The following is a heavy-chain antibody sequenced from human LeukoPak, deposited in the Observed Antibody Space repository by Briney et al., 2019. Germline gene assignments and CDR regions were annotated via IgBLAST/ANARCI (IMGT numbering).Heavy chain of an antibody. CDR3: ARYGSGSYYYYMDV. CDR2: IRHDGSNK. CDR1: GFTFSSYG. Sequence: GGSLRLSCAASGFTFSSYGMHWVRQAPGKGLGWVAFIRHDGSNKYYADSVKGRFTISRDNSKNTLYLQMNSLRAEDTAVYYCARYGSGSYYYYMDVWGKGTTVTVSS. J-gene: IGHJ6*03. D-gene: IGHD3-10*01. V-gene: IGHV3-30*02.